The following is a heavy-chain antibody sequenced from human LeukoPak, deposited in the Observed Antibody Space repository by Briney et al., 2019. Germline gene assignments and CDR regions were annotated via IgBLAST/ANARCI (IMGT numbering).Heavy chain of an antibody. D-gene: IGHD2-2*01. Sequence: PGGSLRLSCAASGFTFSSYAMSWVRQAPGKGLEWVSAISGSGGSTYYADSVKGRFTISRDNSKNTLFLQMNSLRAEDTAVYYCAKGYCSNSSCYSYAFDIWGQGTVVTVSS. J-gene: IGHJ3*02. V-gene: IGHV3-23*01. CDR3: AKGYCSNSSCYSYAFDI. CDR1: GFTFSSYA. CDR2: ISGSGGST.